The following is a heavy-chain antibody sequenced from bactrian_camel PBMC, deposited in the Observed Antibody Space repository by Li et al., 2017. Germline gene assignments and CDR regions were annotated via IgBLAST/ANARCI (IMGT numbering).Heavy chain of an antibody. D-gene: IGHD6*01. CDR1: GFTFSNYV. Sequence: DVQLVESGGGLVQPGGSLRLSCAASGFTFSNYVMSWVRQAPGKGLEWVSLSNKDGGKTYHADSVKGRFTISRDNAKNTLSLQMNSLKSEDMAMYYCASANYGDSSMNYWGQGTQVTVS. CDR2: SNKDGGKT. J-gene: IGHJ4*01. CDR3: ASANYGDSSMNY. V-gene: IGHV3S35*01.